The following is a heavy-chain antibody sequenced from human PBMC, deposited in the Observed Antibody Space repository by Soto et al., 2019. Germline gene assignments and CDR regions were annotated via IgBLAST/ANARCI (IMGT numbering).Heavy chain of an antibody. J-gene: IGHJ6*02. CDR3: ARGAIFRVVIDGMDV. Sequence: GESLKISCKGSGYSFTSYCISWVRQMPGKGLEWMGRIDPSDSYTNYSPSFQGHVTISADKSISTAYLQWSSLKDSDTAMYYCARGAIFRVVIDGMDVWGQGTRMTVSS. CDR2: IDPSDSYT. CDR1: GYSFTSYC. D-gene: IGHD3-3*01. V-gene: IGHV5-10-1*01.